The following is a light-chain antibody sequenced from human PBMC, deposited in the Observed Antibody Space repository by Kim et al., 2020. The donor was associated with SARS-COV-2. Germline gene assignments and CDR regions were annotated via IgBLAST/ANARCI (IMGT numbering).Light chain of an antibody. CDR1: SGSSASNY. CDR3: QSYDSSTPCV. Sequence: TATISCTRSSGSSASNYVQWYQQRPDSAASTVILEDNQRPSGVPARFSGSSDSSSNSASLTISGLRTEDEADDYCQSYDSSTPCVFGGGTKLTVL. V-gene: IGLV6-57*03. CDR2: EDN. J-gene: IGLJ3*02.